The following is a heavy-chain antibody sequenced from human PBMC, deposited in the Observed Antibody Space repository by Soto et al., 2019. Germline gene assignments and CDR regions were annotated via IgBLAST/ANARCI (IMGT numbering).Heavy chain of an antibody. V-gene: IGHV4-59*08. D-gene: IGHD3-16*02. CDR1: GGSISSYY. Sequence: QVQLQESGPGLVKPSETLSLTCTVSGGSISSYYWSWIRQPPGKGLEWIGYIYYSGSTNYNPSLKSRVPISVDTSKNQFSLKLSTVTAAYTAVSYCARLYTHIWGRYPLAHDAFDIWGQGTMVTVSS. CDR2: IYYSGST. J-gene: IGHJ3*02. CDR3: ARLYTHIWGRYPLAHDAFDI.